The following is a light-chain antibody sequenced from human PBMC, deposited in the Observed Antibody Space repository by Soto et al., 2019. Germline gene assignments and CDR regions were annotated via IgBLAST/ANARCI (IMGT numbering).Light chain of an antibody. CDR2: KAS. CDR1: QNIGDA. CDR3: QQYYRYLT. J-gene: IGKJ2*01. V-gene: IGKV1-5*03. Sequence: DIQMTQSPSTLSASVGDRVTVTCRASQNIGDALAWYQQKPGKAPNLLISKASTLESGVPSRFSGSGSGTEFTLTISSLQPDDFTTYYCQQYYRYLTFGQGTKLEI.